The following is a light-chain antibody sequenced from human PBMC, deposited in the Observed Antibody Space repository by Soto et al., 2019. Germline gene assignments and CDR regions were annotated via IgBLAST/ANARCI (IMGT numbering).Light chain of an antibody. Sequence: QSSLTQPPSASGSPGQSFTISCPGSSIDVGCYNYVSWYQQHPGKAPKLMIYEVSKRPSGVPDRFSGSKSGNTASLTVSGLQAEDEADYYCSSYAGSNNLGVFGTGTKVTVL. CDR1: SIDVGCYNY. CDR3: SSYAGSNNLGV. V-gene: IGLV2-8*01. CDR2: EVS. J-gene: IGLJ1*01.